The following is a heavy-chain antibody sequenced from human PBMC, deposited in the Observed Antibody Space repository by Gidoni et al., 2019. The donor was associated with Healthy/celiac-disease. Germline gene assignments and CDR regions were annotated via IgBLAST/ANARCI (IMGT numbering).Heavy chain of an antibody. V-gene: IGHV3-21*01. CDR2: ISSSSSYI. Sequence: EVQLVESGGGLVKPGGSLRLSCAASGFTFSSYSMNWVRQAPGKGLEWVSSISSSSSYIYYADSVKGRFTISRDNAKNSLYLQMNSLRAEDTAVYYCARPAAGTGSGWFDPWGQGTLVTVSS. CDR3: ARPAAGTGSGWFDP. D-gene: IGHD6-13*01. CDR1: GFTFSSYS. J-gene: IGHJ5*02.